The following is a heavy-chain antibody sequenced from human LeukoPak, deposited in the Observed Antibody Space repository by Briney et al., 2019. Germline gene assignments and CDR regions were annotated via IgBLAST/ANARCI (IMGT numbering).Heavy chain of an antibody. D-gene: IGHD6-13*01. J-gene: IGHJ4*02. V-gene: IGHV4-4*07. CDR1: GGSISSYY. CDR2: IYSTGSA. Sequence: SETLSLTCTVSGGSISSYYWSWIRQPAGKGLEWIGRIYSTGSANYNPSLKSRVTMSVDTSENQFSLKLSSVTAADTAVYYCAGRYSSSWYVSKYYFDYWGQGTLVTVSS. CDR3: AGRYSSSWYVSKYYFDY.